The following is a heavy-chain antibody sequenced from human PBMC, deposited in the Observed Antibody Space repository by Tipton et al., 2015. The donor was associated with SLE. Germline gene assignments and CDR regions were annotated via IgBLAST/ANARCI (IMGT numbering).Heavy chain of an antibody. Sequence: VQLVQSGAEVKKPGESLKISCKGSGYTFSNHWVGWVRQVPGKGLQWMGIIYPGDSDTTYSPSFEGQVTISADKSISTAYLQWSSLKASDTAMYYCARQQVPAALSWFDPWGQGTLVTVSS. V-gene: IGHV5-51*01. CDR1: GYTFSNHW. CDR2: IYPGDSDT. J-gene: IGHJ5*02. D-gene: IGHD2-2*01. CDR3: ARQQVPAALSWFDP.